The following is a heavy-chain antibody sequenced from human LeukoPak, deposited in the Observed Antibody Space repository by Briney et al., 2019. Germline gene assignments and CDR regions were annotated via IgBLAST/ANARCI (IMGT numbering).Heavy chain of an antibody. Sequence: ASVKVSCKASGCTFTSYYMHWVRQAPGQGLEWMGIINPSGGSTSYAQKFQGRVTMTRDTSTSTVYMELSSLRSEDTAVYYCAREKRDSGSYYYFDYWGQGTLVTVSS. D-gene: IGHD1-26*01. CDR1: GCTFTSYY. J-gene: IGHJ4*02. V-gene: IGHV1-46*01. CDR2: INPSGGST. CDR3: AREKRDSGSYYYFDY.